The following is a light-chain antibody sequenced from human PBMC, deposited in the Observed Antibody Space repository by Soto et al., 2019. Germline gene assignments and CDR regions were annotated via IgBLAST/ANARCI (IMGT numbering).Light chain of an antibody. CDR2: GAS. J-gene: IGKJ3*01. Sequence: IVLTQSPGTLSLSTGERATLCCRASQSFSSSYLAWYQQKPGQAPRLLIYGASSRATGIPDRFSGSGSGTDFTLTISRLEPEDFAVYYCQQYGSSPFTFGPGTKVDIK. CDR3: QQYGSSPFT. CDR1: QSFSSSY. V-gene: IGKV3-20*01.